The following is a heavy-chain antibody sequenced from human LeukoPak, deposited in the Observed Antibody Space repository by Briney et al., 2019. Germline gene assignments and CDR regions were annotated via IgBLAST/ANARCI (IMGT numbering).Heavy chain of an antibody. CDR3: AKAEGFFGGYYDH. CDR1: GFTFDDYA. J-gene: IGHJ4*02. D-gene: IGHD4-23*01. Sequence: GGSLRLSCAASGFTFDDYAMHWVRQGPGKGLEWVSGISWNSGSIDYADSVKGRFTISRDNAKKYLYLQMNSLRAEDTAFYYCAKAEGFFGGYYDHWGQGTLVTVSS. V-gene: IGHV3-9*01. CDR2: ISWNSGSI.